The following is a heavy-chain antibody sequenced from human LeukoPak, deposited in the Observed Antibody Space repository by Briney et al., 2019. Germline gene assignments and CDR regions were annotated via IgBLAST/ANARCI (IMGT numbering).Heavy chain of an antibody. V-gene: IGHV3-23*01. CDR1: GFTFSSHA. CDR3: VKRQRGFTYGTADY. Sequence: PGGSLGLSCAASGFTFSSHAMSWVRQAPGKGLEWVSRISGSGDYTNYADSVKGRFTISRDDSKNTLYLQMNCLRAEDTAVYYCVKRQRGFTYGTADYWGQGTLVTVSS. D-gene: IGHD5-18*01. CDR2: ISGSGDYT. J-gene: IGHJ4*02.